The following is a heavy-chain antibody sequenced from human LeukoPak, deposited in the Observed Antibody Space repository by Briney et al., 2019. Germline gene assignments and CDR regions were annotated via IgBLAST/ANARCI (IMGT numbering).Heavy chain of an antibody. CDR3: AKDYSSAY. D-gene: IGHD3-22*01. V-gene: IGHV3-23*01. CDR1: GFTFSNYA. CDR2: IYVSAGSA. J-gene: IGHJ4*02. Sequence: GGSLRLSCADSGFTFSNYAMSWVRQAPGKGLEWVSGIYVSAGSAYYADSVKGRFTISRDNSKNTLYLQMNSLRAEDTAVYYCAKDYSSAYWGQGTLVTVSS.